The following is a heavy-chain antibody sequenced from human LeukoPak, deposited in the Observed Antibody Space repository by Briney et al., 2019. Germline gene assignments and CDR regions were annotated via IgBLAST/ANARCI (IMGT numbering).Heavy chain of an antibody. CDR1: GGSISSGGYY. D-gene: IGHD3-3*01. J-gene: IGHJ4*02. V-gene: IGHV4-31*03. CDR2: IYYSGGT. CDR3: SRGAEWLLYSFDY. Sequence: SETLSLTCTVSGGSISSGGYYWSWIRQHPGKGLEWIGYIYYSGGTYYNPSLKSRVTISVDTSKNQFSLKLSSVTAADTAVYYCSRGAEWLLYSFDYWGQGTLVTVSS.